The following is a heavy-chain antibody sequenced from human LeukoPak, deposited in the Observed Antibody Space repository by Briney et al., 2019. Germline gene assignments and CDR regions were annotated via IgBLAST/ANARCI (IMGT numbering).Heavy chain of an antibody. Sequence: TGGSLRLSCAASGFTFSSYAMSWVRQAPGKGLEWVSAISGSGGSTYYADSVKGRITISRDNSKNTLYLQMNSLRAEDTAVYYCAKDSGSYEEFDYWGQGTLVTVSS. V-gene: IGHV3-23*01. J-gene: IGHJ4*02. CDR1: GFTFSSYA. CDR3: AKDSGSYEEFDY. D-gene: IGHD1-26*01. CDR2: ISGSGGST.